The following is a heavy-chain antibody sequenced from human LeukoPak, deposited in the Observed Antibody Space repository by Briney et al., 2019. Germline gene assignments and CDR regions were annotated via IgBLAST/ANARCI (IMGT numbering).Heavy chain of an antibody. CDR2: VHVKGTT. V-gene: IGHV4-4*02. D-gene: IGHD1-26*01. CDR1: GGSIINTNW. Sequence: PAETLTLTCGVSGGSIINTNWWSWVRQPPGKGLEWIWEVHVKGTTNYNPSLESRVSMSIDKAKNQLSRKLSSVTAADTATYYCTRESGAFSPFGFWGQGTLVTVSS. J-gene: IGHJ4*02. CDR3: TRESGAFSPFGF.